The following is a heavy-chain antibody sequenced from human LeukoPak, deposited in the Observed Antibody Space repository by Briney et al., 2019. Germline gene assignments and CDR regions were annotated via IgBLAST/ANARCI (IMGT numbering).Heavy chain of an antibody. D-gene: IGHD6-13*01. CDR2: VHLDGRT. CDR1: GGSVTSSNW. Sequence: SETLSLTCDVSGGSVTSSNWWTWFRHPPGKGLEWIGEVHLDGRTNYNPPLKSRVTISADTSKNQFSLKLSSVTAAATAVYYCAGGGDSSSWYACFDLWGQGTLVTVSS. J-gene: IGHJ5*02. V-gene: IGHV4-4*02. CDR3: AGGGDSSSWYACFDL.